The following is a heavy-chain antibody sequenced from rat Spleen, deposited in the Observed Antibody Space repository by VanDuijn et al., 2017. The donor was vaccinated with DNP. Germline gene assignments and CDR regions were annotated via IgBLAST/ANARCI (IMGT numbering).Heavy chain of an antibody. CDR2: ITSSGGST. V-gene: IGHV5-31*01. D-gene: IGHD1-1*01. J-gene: IGHJ3*01. Sequence: EVQLVESGGGLVQPGRSLKLSCVAFGFTFNDYWMAWIRQVPGKGLEWVASITSSGGSTYYPDSVKGRFTISRNNAKSTLYLQMDSLRSEDTATYYCTTFGDRFAYWGQGTLVTVSS. CDR1: GFTFNDYW. CDR3: TTFGDRFAY.